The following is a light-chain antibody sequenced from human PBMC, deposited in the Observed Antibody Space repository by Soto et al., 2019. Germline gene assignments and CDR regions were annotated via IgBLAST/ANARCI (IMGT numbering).Light chain of an antibody. Sequence: DIQMTQSPSSLSASVGDRLTITCRASQSIGKFLNWYQQKPGTAPNLLISAASSLQSGVPSRFSGTGSGTEFTLTISSLQPEAFATYFCQQSYATPRTFGQGTKVEVK. CDR3: QQSYATPRT. CDR1: QSIGKF. CDR2: AAS. J-gene: IGKJ1*01. V-gene: IGKV1-39*01.